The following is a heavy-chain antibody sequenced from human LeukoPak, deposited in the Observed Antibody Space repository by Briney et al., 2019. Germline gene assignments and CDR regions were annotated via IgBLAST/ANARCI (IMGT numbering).Heavy chain of an antibody. V-gene: IGHV3-30*03. CDR2: ISYDGSNK. Sequence: GGSLRLSCAASGFTFSSYGMHWVRQAPGKGLEWVAVISYDGSNKYYADSVKGRFTISRDNSKNTLYLQMNSLRAEDTAVYYCARAGRQLVFLYWGQGTLVTVSS. CDR1: GFTFSSYG. J-gene: IGHJ4*02. D-gene: IGHD6-6*01. CDR3: ARAGRQLVFLY.